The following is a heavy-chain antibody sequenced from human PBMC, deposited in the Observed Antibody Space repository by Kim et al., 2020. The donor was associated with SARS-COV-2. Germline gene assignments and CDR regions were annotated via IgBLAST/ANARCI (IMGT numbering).Heavy chain of an antibody. CDR1: GFTFTSHA. D-gene: IGHD2-2*01. J-gene: IGHJ4*02. CDR2: IGITGGNT. Sequence: GGSLRLSCAASGFTFTSHAMTWVRQAPGKGLEWVARIGITGGNTYYADSVKGRFTISRDNSRDTLFLHMNSLRAEDTAVYYCTKRTSGAWRFDYWGQGTLVTVSS. V-gene: IGHV3-23*01. CDR3: TKRTSGAWRFDY.